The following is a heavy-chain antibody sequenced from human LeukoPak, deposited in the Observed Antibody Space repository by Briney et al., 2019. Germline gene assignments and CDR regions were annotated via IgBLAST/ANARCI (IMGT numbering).Heavy chain of an antibody. D-gene: IGHD2-2*01. V-gene: IGHV3-33*01. CDR2: IWYDGSNK. CDR1: GFTFSSYG. CDR3: ARARVVVVPSGWFGY. Sequence: PGGSLRLSCAASGFTFSSYGMHWVRQAPGKGLEGVAVIWYDGSNKYYADSVKGRFTISRDNSKNTLYLQMNSLRAEDTAVYYCARARVVVVPSGWFGYWGQGTLVTVSS. J-gene: IGHJ5*01.